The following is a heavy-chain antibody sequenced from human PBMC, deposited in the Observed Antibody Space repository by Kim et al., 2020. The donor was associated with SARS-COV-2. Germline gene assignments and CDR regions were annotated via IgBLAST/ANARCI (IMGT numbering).Heavy chain of an antibody. D-gene: IGHD1-1*01. CDR2: MSGGGGST. CDR1: GFTFSNYA. V-gene: IGHV3-23*01. J-gene: IGHJ6*02. Sequence: GSLRLSCVASGFTFSNYAMSWVRQAPGKGLEWVSAMSGGGGSTYYAASVKGRFTISRDYSKNTLYLQMNTLGADDTAVYYCAKVLNWNDGRGMDAWGQGTTVTVSS. CDR3: AKVLNWNDGRGMDA.